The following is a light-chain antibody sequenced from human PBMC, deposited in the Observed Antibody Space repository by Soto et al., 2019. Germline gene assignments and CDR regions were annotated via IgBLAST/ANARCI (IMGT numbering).Light chain of an antibody. J-gene: IGLJ1*01. CDR3: CSYAGTVAYV. CDR1: SSEVGSYKL. Sequence: QSVLTQPASGSGSPGQSITISCTGTSSEVGSYKLVFWYQQLPGKAPKVIICEVNKRPSGVSYRFSGSKSGNTASLTISGLQTEDEADYYCCSYAGTVAYVFGTGTKVTVL. CDR2: EVN. V-gene: IGLV2-23*02.